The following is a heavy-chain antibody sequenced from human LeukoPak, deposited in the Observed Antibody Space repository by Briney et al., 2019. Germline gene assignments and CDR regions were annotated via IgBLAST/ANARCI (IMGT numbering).Heavy chain of an antibody. CDR2: FTWDGGNT. CDR3: GKGAMVRGDNSCFEY. CDR1: GFTFDYYT. V-gene: IGHV3-43*01. D-gene: IGHD3-10*01. Sequence: HLGGSLRLSCAASGFTFDYYTMHWVRQAPGKGLEWVSLFTWDGGNTYYADSVKGRFTISRDNSKNYLYLQMNILRTEDTALYYCGKGAMVRGDNSCFEYWGQGPLVTVSS. J-gene: IGHJ4*02.